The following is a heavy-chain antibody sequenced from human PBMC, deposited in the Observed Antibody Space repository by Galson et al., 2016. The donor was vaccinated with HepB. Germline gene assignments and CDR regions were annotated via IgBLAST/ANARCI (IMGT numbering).Heavy chain of an antibody. CDR1: GYTFTTYD. CDR2: VNTNSGNT. CDR3: ARGAGIAVADYFYYYAFDV. V-gene: IGHV1-8*01. J-gene: IGHJ6*02. Sequence: SCKASGYTFTTYDINWVRQATGQGLEWMGWVNTNSGNTGYAQKFQGRVTMSRNSSINTAYMELTSLRSEDTAVYYCARGAGIAVADYFYYYAFDVWGQGTTVTVSS. D-gene: IGHD6-19*01.